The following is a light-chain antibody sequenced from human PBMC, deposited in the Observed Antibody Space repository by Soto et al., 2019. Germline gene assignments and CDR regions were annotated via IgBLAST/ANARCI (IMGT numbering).Light chain of an antibody. J-gene: IGKJ1*01. CDR3: QQYGSPGT. Sequence: DIMLTQSRGTLSLSPGERVTLSCLASQSVSNNYLAWYQQQPSEAPRLLIYGASNRTTGIPDRFSGSASRKDFTLTISRQEDEDLAVYYCQQYGSPGTFGQGTKVDIK. CDR2: GAS. V-gene: IGKV3-20*01. CDR1: QSVSNNY.